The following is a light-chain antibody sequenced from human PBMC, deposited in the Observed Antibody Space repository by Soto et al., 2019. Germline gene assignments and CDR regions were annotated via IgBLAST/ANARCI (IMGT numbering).Light chain of an antibody. Sequence: EIVLTQSPGTLYLSPGERAILSCRASQSVSNNYLAWYQQKPGQAPRLLIFGASTRATGIPDRFSGSGSGTDFTLTIIRLEPEDFTVYYCQKYGDSPPWTFGQGTKVEIK. CDR3: QKYGDSPPWT. CDR2: GAS. J-gene: IGKJ1*01. V-gene: IGKV3-20*01. CDR1: QSVSNNY.